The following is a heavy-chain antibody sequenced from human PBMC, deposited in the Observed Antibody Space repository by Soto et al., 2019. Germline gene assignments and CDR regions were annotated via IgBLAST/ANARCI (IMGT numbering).Heavy chain of an antibody. CDR2: IYYSGST. V-gene: IGHV4-30-4*01. J-gene: IGHJ4*02. CDR3: AREEGGRGYSYGFDY. D-gene: IGHD5-18*01. Sequence: SETLSLTCTVSGCSISSGDYYWSWIRQPPGKGLEWIGYIYYSGSTYYNPSLKSRVTISVDTSKNQFSLKLSSVTAADTAVYYCAREEGGRGYSYGFDYWGQGTLVTVSS. CDR1: GCSISSGDYY.